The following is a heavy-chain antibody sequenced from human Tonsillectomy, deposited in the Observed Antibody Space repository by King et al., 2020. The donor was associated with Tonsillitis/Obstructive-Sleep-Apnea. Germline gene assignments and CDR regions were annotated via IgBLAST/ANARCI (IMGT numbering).Heavy chain of an antibody. CDR1: GGTLSSNI. Sequence: QLVQSGAEVKKPGSSVKVSCKASGGTLSSNIINWVRQAPGQGLEWMGGIIPILGMANYAQKFQGRVTMTADKSTSTAYMELNSLRSEDTAVYYCARGPDYYYGTDVGGQGPTLTVPS. J-gene: IGHJ6*02. CDR3: ARGPDYYYGTDV. CDR2: IIPILGMA. V-gene: IGHV1-69*10.